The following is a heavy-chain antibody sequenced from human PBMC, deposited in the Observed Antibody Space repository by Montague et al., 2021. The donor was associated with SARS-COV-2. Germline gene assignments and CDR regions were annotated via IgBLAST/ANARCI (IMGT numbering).Heavy chain of an antibody. D-gene: IGHD2-21*01. V-gene: IGHV3-30*04. CDR3: ARASRSVVVIATALSEYLQH. CDR2: ISYDGSNK. CDR1: GFTFSSYA. Sequence: SLRLSCAASGFTFSSYAMHWVRQAPGKGLEWVAVISYDGSNKYYADSVKGRFTISRDNSKNTLYLQMNSLRAEDTAVYYCARASRSVVVIATALSEYLQHWGQGTLVTVSS. J-gene: IGHJ1*01.